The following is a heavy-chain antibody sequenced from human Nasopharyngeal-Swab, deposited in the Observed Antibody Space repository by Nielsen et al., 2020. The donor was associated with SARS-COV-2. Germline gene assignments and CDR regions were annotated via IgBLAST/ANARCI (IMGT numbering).Heavy chain of an antibody. CDR1: GAPISSRNNY. D-gene: IGHD4-17*01. J-gene: IGHJ4*02. CDR2: IFSSGST. V-gene: IGHV4-39*07. CDR3: ARDESGDYLGLPFDH. Sequence: SETLSLTCVVSGAPISSRNNYWGWIRQSPGKGLEWIGTIFSSGSTYNPSLKSRVTMSVDTSKNQFSLKLTSVTAADTAVYYCARDESGDYLGLPFDHWGRGTLVTVSS.